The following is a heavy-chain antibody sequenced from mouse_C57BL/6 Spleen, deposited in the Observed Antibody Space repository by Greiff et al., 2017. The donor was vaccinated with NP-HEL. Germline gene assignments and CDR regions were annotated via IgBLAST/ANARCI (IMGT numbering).Heavy chain of an antibody. Sequence: VQLQQSGPELVKPGASVKIPCKASGYTFTDYNMDWVKQSHGKSLEWIGDINPNNGGTIYNQKFKGKATLTVDKSSSTAYMELRSLTSEDTAVYYCARRTAQARAYAMDYWGQGTSVTVSS. D-gene: IGHD3-2*02. V-gene: IGHV1-18*01. CDR3: ARRTAQARAYAMDY. CDR1: GYTFTDYN. J-gene: IGHJ4*01. CDR2: INPNNGGT.